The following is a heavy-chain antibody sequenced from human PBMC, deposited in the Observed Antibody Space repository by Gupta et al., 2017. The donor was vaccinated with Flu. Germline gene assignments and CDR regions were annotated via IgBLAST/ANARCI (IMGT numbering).Heavy chain of an antibody. CDR3: ARLPDERD. Sequence: QLQLQESGPGLVKPSETLSLTCSVSGDSIISTTHYWGWIRQPPRKGLEYIASISDSGSTYYNPSLRSRVAISIETCDKQLSMKLRAMTAADTAMYDCARLPDERDGGQGILVTVSS. D-gene: IGHD1-1*01. V-gene: IGHV4-39*01. CDR1: GDSIISTTHY. CDR2: ISDSGST. J-gene: IGHJ4*02.